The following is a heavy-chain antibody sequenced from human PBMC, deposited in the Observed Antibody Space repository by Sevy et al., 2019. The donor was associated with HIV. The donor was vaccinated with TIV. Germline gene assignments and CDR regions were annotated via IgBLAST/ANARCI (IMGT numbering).Heavy chain of an antibody. J-gene: IGHJ4*01. CDR3: ARDGGNSVKWYPLY. CDR2: ISYEGTGT. CDR1: CFAFSTHA. Sequence: GSLRLSCAASCFAFSTHAIPWGRQAPGKGLGGVGGISYEGTGTFYAAPGGGRFTISRDNSKNMLSLQINSLRPEDTAVYYCARDGGNSVKWYPLYWGHGTLVTVSS. D-gene: IGHD2-2*01. V-gene: IGHV3-30-3*01.